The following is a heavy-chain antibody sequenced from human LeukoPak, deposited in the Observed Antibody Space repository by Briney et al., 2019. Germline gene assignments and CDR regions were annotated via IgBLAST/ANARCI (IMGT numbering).Heavy chain of an antibody. V-gene: IGHV1-2*02. J-gene: IGHJ4*02. D-gene: IGHD3-3*01. CDR1: GYTFTSYG. CDR2: INPNSGGT. CDR3: ARDDFWSGPAERLFDY. Sequence: GASVKVSCKASGYTFTSYGISWVRQAPGQGLEWMGWINPNSGGTNYAQKFQGRVTMTRDTSISTAYMELSRLRSDDTAVYYCARDDFWSGPAERLFDYWGQGTLVTVSS.